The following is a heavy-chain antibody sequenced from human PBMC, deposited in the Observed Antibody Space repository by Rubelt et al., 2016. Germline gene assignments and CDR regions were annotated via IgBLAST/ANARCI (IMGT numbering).Heavy chain of an antibody. D-gene: IGHD6-25*01. V-gene: IGHV3-53*01. Sequence: GGSLRLSCAASGFTFSSYAMSWVRQAPGKGLEWVSVIYSGGSTYYADSVKGRFTISRDNSKNTLYLQMNSLRAEDTAVYYCARGGDLSDPADDAFDIWGQGTMVTVSS. CDR1: GFTFSSYA. CDR3: ARGGDLSDPADDAFDI. J-gene: IGHJ3*02. CDR2: IYSGGST.